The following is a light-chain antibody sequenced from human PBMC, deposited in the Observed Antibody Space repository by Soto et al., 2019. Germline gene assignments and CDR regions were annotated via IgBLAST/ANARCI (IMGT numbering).Light chain of an antibody. CDR1: RSNIGANY. J-gene: IGLJ1*01. CDR2: RNN. CDR3: AAWDDSLSGLV. V-gene: IGLV1-47*01. Sequence: QSVLTQPPSVSGASGQRVTISCTGTRSNIGANYDVHWYQQLPGTAPKFLIYRNNQRPSGVPDRFSASKSGTSASLAISGLRSEDEADYYCAAWDDSLSGLVFGTGTQLTVL.